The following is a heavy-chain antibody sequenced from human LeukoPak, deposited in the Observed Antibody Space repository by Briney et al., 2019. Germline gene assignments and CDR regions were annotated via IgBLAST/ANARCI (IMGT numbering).Heavy chain of an antibody. CDR3: ARGKRVRYYYGSGGVDY. J-gene: IGHJ4*02. CDR1: GFTFSSYS. CDR2: ISSSSYI. D-gene: IGHD3-10*01. Sequence: GGSLRLSCAASGFTFSSYSMNWVRQAPGKGLEWVSSISSSSYIYYADSVKGRFTISRENAKNSLYLQMNSLRAGDTAVYYCARGKRVRYYYGSGGVDYWGQGTLVTVSS. V-gene: IGHV3-21*01.